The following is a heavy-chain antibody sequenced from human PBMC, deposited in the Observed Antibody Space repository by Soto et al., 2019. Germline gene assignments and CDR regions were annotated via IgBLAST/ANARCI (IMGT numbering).Heavy chain of an antibody. V-gene: IGHV2-5*02. CDR2: IYWDDDK. D-gene: IGHD3-3*01. CDR1: GFSLTTSGVG. Sequence: QITLNESGPTVVKPTETLTLTCTFSGFSLTTSGVGVGWVPQSPGKAPEWLAFIYWDDDKRYSTSLKSRLTITKDTSKKQVVLTMANVDPADTATYYCAHRVLRAVFGLVTTTAIYFDFWGQGTPVVVSS. J-gene: IGHJ4*02. CDR3: AHRVLRAVFGLVTTTAIYFDF.